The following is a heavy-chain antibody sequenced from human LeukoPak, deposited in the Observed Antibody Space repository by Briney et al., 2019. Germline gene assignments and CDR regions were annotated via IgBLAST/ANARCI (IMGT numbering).Heavy chain of an antibody. Sequence: SETLSLTCAVYGGSFSGYYWSWIRQPPGKGLEWIGEINHSGSTSYNPSLKSRVTISVDTSKNQFSLKLSSVTAADTAVYYCARASGYYYDSSGTLGDYFGYWGQGTLVTVSS. CDR2: INHSGST. CDR3: ARASGYYYDSSGTLGDYFGY. V-gene: IGHV4-34*01. D-gene: IGHD3-22*01. J-gene: IGHJ4*02. CDR1: GGSFSGYY.